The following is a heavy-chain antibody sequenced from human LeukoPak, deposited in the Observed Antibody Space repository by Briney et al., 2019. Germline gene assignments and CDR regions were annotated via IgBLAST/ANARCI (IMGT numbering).Heavy chain of an antibody. CDR3: AIVGATKGVDY. J-gene: IGHJ4*02. D-gene: IGHD1-26*01. V-gene: IGHV3-64*01. Sequence: GALVLSCAASGFTFSSYAMQWGRQAPGKGLEYVSAISSNGGSTYYANSVKGRFTISRDNSKNTLYLQMGSLRAEDMAVYYCAIVGATKGVDYGGQGTLVTVSS. CDR2: ISSNGGST. CDR1: GFTFSSYA.